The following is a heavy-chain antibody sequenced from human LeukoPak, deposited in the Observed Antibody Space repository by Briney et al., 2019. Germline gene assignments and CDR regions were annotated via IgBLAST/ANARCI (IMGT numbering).Heavy chain of an antibody. CDR1: GFTFSDYY. V-gene: IGHV3-23*01. Sequence: PGGSLRLSCAAPGFTFSDYYMSWVRQAPGKGLEWVSAISGSGSNTYYADSVKGRFTISRDTSQNTLYLQMNSLRAEDTAVYYCAKTGDYFDSSGYYRPDAFDIWGRGTMVTVSS. J-gene: IGHJ3*02. CDR2: ISGSGSNT. D-gene: IGHD3-22*01. CDR3: AKTGDYFDSSGYYRPDAFDI.